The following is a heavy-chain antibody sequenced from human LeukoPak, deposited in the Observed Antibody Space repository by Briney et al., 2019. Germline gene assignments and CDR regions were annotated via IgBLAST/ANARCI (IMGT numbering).Heavy chain of an antibody. J-gene: IGHJ6*02. CDR1: GFTFSNAW. V-gene: IGHV3-15*01. CDR3: TTASRGSLFYYYYGMDV. CDR2: INSKTDGGAT. Sequence: GGSLRLSCAASGFTFSNAWMSWVRQTPGKGLEWVGRINSKTDGGATEYAAPVKGRLTISRDDSKSTLFLQMNSLKTEDTAVYYCTTASRGSLFYYYYGMDVWGQGTTVTVSS. D-gene: IGHD5-12*01.